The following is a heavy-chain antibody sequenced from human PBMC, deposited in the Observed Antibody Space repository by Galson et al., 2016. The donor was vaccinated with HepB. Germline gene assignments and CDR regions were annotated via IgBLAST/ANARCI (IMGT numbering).Heavy chain of an antibody. CDR2: LSGDGSST. J-gene: IGHJ4*02. V-gene: IGHV3-74*01. D-gene: IGHD1-14*01. CDR3: VKGAEGYFDH. Sequence: SLRLSCAASRFTFSRTWMHWVRQAPGKGLVWVSRLSGDGSSTIYADSVQGRFTISRDIAKNTLYLQMNGLRADDTAVYYCVKGAEGYFDHWGQGTLVTVAS. CDR1: RFTFSRTW.